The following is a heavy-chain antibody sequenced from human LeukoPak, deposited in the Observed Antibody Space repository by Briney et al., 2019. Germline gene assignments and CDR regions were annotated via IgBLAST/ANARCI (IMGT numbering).Heavy chain of an antibody. CDR1: GGSISSYY. CDR3: ARDPGIQLWSPYYYYGMDV. CDR2: IYYSGST. Sequence: SETQSLTCTVSGGSISSYYWSWIRQPPGKGLEWIGYIYYSGSTNYNPSLKSRVTISVDTSKNQFSLKLSSVTAADTAVYYCARDPGIQLWSPYYYYGMDVWGQGTSVTVSS. D-gene: IGHD5-18*01. V-gene: IGHV4-59*01. J-gene: IGHJ6*02.